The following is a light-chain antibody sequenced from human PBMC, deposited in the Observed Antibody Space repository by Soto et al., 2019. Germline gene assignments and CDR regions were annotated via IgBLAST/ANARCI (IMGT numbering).Light chain of an antibody. J-gene: IGKJ1*01. CDR3: QQYNSYSGWT. CDR2: VAS. Sequence: DIQMTQSPSTLSASVGDRVTITCRASQSVNSWLAWYQQKPGKAPKLLIYVASTLESGVPLRFRGSGSGTEFPLTINSLPPEDFATYYCQQYNSYSGWTFGQGTKV. CDR1: QSVNSW. V-gene: IGKV1-5*01.